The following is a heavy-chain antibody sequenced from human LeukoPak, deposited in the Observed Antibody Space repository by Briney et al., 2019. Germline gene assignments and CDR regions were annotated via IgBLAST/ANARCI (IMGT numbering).Heavy chain of an antibody. Sequence: PGRSLRLSCAASGFTFSSYAMHWVRQAPGKGLEWVAVISYAGSNKYYADSVKGRFTISRDNSKNTLYLQMNSLRAEDKAVYYCAKSLRSSWYYYYYYYGMDVWGQGTTVTVSS. J-gene: IGHJ6*02. CDR1: GFTFSSYA. CDR3: AKSLRSSWYYYYYYYGMDV. V-gene: IGHV3-30*18. D-gene: IGHD6-13*01. CDR2: ISYAGSNK.